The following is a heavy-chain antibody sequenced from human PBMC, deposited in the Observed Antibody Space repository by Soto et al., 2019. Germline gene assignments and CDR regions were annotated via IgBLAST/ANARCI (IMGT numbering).Heavy chain of an antibody. CDR3: ASAKYYYDSHTGGWFDP. CDR1: GFTFSSYS. Sequence: EVQLVESGGGLVKPGGSLRLSCAASGFTFSSYSMNWVRQAPGKGLEWVSSISSSSSYIYYADSVKGRFTISRDNAKNSLYLQMNSLRAEDTAVYYCASAKYYYDSHTGGWFDPWGQGTLVTVSS. D-gene: IGHD3-22*01. J-gene: IGHJ5*02. CDR2: ISSSSSYI. V-gene: IGHV3-21*01.